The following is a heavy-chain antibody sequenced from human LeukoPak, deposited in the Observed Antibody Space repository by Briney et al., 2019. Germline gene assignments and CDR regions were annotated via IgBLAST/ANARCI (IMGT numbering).Heavy chain of an antibody. V-gene: IGHV1-46*01. CDR3: ARDQEGFDY. Sequence: ASVKVSCKASGYTFTSYAMHWVRQAPGQRLEWMGMIYPRDGSTSYAQNFQGRVTVTRDTSTTTVHMELRGLRSEDTAVYYCARDQEGFDYWGQGTVVTVSS. J-gene: IGHJ4*02. CDR2: IYPRDGST. CDR1: GYTFTSYA.